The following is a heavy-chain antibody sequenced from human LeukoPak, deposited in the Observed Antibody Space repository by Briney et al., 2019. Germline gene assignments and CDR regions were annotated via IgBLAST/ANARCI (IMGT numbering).Heavy chain of an antibody. J-gene: IGHJ5*02. D-gene: IGHD6-13*01. CDR2: IDGTSTFT. Sequence: GGSLRLSCAASGFXFSDSYISWIRQAPGKGLEWVSYIDGTSTFTNYADSVKGRFTISRDNAKNALYLQMNSLRAEDSAVYYCARTLVAAPGTKGGPWGQGTLVTVSS. V-gene: IGHV3-11*03. CDR1: GFXFSDSY. CDR3: ARTLVAAPGTKGGP.